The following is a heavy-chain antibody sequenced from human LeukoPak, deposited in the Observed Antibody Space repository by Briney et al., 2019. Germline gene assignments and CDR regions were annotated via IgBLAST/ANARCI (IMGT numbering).Heavy chain of an antibody. J-gene: IGHJ4*02. Sequence: PSETLSLTCTVSGGSINSYYWSWIRQPPGKGLEWIGYIYYSGSTNYNPSLKSRVTISVDTSKNQFSLKLSSVTAADTAVYYCARLMPSGGDWSYFDYWGQGTLVTVSS. CDR3: ARLMPSGGDWSYFDY. CDR2: IYYSGST. V-gene: IGHV4-59*08. CDR1: GGSINSYY. D-gene: IGHD2-21*02.